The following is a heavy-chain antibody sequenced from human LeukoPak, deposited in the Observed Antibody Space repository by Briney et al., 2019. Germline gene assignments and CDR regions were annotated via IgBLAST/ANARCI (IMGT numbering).Heavy chain of an antibody. CDR2: LSRGGGTT. V-gene: IGHV3-23*01. J-gene: IGHJ4*02. CDR3: AKEQRIRHCSEGVCMEGYYFDY. Sequence: PGGSPRLSCTGSGFNFNMFAMNWVPHAPGQGLEWVSGLSRGGGTTNYADSVKGRFTISRDKSKNMVFLQMNSLRPEDTAVYYCAKEQRIRHCSEGVCMEGYYFDYWGQGSLVTVSS. D-gene: IGHD2-8*01. CDR1: GFNFNMFA.